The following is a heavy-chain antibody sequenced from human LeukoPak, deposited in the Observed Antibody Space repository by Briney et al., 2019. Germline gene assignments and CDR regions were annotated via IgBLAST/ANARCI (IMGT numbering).Heavy chain of an antibody. J-gene: IGHJ3*02. V-gene: IGHV3-23*01. CDR1: GFTFSIYG. D-gene: IGHD3-16*01. CDR2: MSGSGGST. CDR3: AKDASYLFGAFDI. Sequence: GGSLRLSCAASGFTFSIYGMSWVRQAPGRGLEWVSAMSGSGGSTYYADSVKGRFTISRDNSKNTLYLQMNSLRAEDTAVYYCAKDASYLFGAFDIWGQGTMVTVSS.